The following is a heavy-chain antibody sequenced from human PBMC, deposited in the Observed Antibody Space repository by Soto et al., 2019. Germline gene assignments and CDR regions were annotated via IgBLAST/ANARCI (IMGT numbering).Heavy chain of an antibody. Sequence: SETLSLTCTVSGGSISSSSYYWGWIRQPPGKGLEWIGSIYYSGSTYYNPSLKSRVTISVYTSKNQFSLKLSSVTAADTAVYYCARRAYSGSYFDYWGQGTLVTVSS. D-gene: IGHD1-26*01. V-gene: IGHV4-39*01. CDR3: ARRAYSGSYFDY. J-gene: IGHJ4*02. CDR2: IYYSGST. CDR1: GGSISSSSYY.